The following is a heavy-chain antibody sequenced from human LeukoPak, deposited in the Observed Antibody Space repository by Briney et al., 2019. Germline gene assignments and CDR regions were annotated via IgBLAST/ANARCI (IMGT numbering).Heavy chain of an antibody. J-gene: IGHJ4*02. D-gene: IGHD4-17*01. CDR3: ARGRPYGDYEYYFDY. CDR1: GYTFTSYA. CDR2: MNPNSGNT. Sequence: ASVKVSCKASGYTFTSYAMNWVRQAPGQGLEWMGWMNPNSGNTGYAQKFQGRVTMTRNTSISTAYMELSSLRSEDTAVYYCARGRPYGDYEYYFDYWGQGTLVTVSS. V-gene: IGHV1-8*02.